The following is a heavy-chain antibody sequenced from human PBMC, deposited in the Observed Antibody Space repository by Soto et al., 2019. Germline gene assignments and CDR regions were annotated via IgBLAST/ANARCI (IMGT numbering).Heavy chain of an antibody. V-gene: IGHV3-30-3*01. Sequence: QVQLVESGGGVVQPGRSLRLSCAASGFTFNNYAMHWVRQAPGKGLEWVAIISYDGSNKYYADSVKGRFTISRDNSKNTLYLQMNSLRAEDTAVYYCARANEGFTYGYVSSWGQGTLVTVSS. J-gene: IGHJ5*02. CDR1: GFTFNNYA. CDR2: ISYDGSNK. D-gene: IGHD3-16*01. CDR3: ARANEGFTYGYVSS.